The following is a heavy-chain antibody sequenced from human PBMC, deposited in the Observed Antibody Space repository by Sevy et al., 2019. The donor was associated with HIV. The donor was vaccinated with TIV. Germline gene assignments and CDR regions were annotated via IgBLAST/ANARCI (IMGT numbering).Heavy chain of an antibody. CDR2: IFSSGTT. V-gene: IGHV4-31*03. J-gene: IGHJ5*01. CDR1: GGSINNGGYY. Sequence: SETLSLTCTISGGSINNGGYYWTWIRQFPGKGLEGIGYIFSSGTTDSNPSLMSRVDISLDSPQRHFTLNLRSVTAADTAVYYCAKGLARGNSWFDSWGQGILVTVSS. D-gene: IGHD3-16*01. CDR3: AKGLARGNSWFDS.